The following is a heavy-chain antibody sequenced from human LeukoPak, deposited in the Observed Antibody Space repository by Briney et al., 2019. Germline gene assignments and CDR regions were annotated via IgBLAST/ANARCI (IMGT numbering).Heavy chain of an antibody. D-gene: IGHD6-19*01. V-gene: IGHV4-4*07. CDR3: ARTQQWLPIDY. Sequence: PSETLSLTCNVSGASISSYYWTWLRKPAGKGLEWIGRINTSGRTNYNPSLKSRVTMSVDTSKNQFSLKLISVTAADTAVYYCARTQQWLPIDYWGQGTLVTVSS. CDR1: GASISSYY. J-gene: IGHJ4*02. CDR2: INTSGRT.